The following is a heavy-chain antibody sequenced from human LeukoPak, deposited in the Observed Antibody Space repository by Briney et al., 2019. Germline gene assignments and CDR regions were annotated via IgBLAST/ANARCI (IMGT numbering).Heavy chain of an antibody. CDR1: GFTFSNYW. J-gene: IGHJ4*02. V-gene: IGHV3-7*03. CDR3: AKDKSVELPSYYFDY. D-gene: IGHD1-26*01. Sequence: PGGSLRLSCVASGFTFSNYWMSWVRQAPGKGLEWVVNIKQDGSETYSVDSVKGRFTISRDNAKNSLYLQMNSLRAEDTALYYCAKDKSVELPSYYFDYWGQGTLVTVSS. CDR2: IKQDGSET.